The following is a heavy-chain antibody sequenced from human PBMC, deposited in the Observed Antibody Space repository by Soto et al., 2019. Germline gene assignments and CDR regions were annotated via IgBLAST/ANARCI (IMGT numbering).Heavy chain of an antibody. Sequence: PGGSLRLSCAASGFTFSSYSMNWVRQAPGKGLEWVSYISSSSSTIYYADSVKGRFTISRDNAKNSLYLQMNSLRAEDTAVYYCAREDFWSGYYACFAYWAQGSLDTVSS. V-gene: IGHV3-48*01. J-gene: IGHJ4*02. D-gene: IGHD3-3*01. CDR3: AREDFWSGYYACFAY. CDR2: ISSSSSTI. CDR1: GFTFSSYS.